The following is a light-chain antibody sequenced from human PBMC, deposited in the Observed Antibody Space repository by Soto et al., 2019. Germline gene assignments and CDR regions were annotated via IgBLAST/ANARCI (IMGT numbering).Light chain of an antibody. CDR2: DSS. CDR3: QHYNSYSEA. J-gene: IGKJ1*01. Sequence: EIVMTQSPATLSVSPGQRATLSCRASESVSSHLAWYQQKPGQAPRLLIYDSSTRATGIPARFSGSESGTEFTLTISSLQSEDFATYYCQHYNSYSEAFGQGTKVDIK. CDR1: ESVSSH. V-gene: IGKV3-15*01.